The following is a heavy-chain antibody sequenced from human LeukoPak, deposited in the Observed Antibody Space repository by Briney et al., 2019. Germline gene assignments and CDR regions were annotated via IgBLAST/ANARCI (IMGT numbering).Heavy chain of an antibody. J-gene: IGHJ4*02. Sequence: SETLSLTCTVSGGSISSSNYYWGWIRQPPGKGLEWIGSMYYSGSTYYNPSLKSRVTISVDTSKNQFSLNLSSVTAADTAVYYCARRYYYNLGSFPFDFWGQGTLVTVSS. CDR1: GGSISSSNYY. CDR2: MYYSGST. CDR3: ARRYYYNLGSFPFDF. D-gene: IGHD3-10*01. V-gene: IGHV4-39*07.